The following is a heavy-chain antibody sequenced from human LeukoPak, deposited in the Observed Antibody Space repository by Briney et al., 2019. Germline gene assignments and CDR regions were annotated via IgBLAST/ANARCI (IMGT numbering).Heavy chain of an antibody. V-gene: IGHV4-38-2*02. CDR1: GYSISSGYN. D-gene: IGHD1-26*01. CDR3: AREQWGSTFPDH. CDR2: THHNGPT. Sequence: ASETLSLTCSVSGYSISSGYNWGWIRQPPGKGPEWIGSTHHNGPTFYHPSLKSRVTISVDTSLNQVSLNLNSVTAADTAVYYCAREQWGSTFPDHWGQGVLVIVSS. J-gene: IGHJ4*02.